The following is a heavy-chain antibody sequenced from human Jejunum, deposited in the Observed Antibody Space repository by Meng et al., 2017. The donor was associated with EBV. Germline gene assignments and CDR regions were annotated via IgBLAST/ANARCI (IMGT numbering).Heavy chain of an antibody. Sequence: QITLKESGPTPVKPPQTLTLTCTFSGFSLTTSGVGVGWIRQPPGKAPEWLALIYWDDDKRYSPSLKSRLTITKDTSKNQVVLTMTNMDPVDTGTYFCAHSPMRTSSSGYPRGFDYWGQGTLVTAPQ. CDR1: GFSLTTSGVG. CDR3: AHSPMRTSSSGYPRGFDY. D-gene: IGHD5-12*01. CDR2: IYWDDDK. V-gene: IGHV2-5*02. J-gene: IGHJ4*02.